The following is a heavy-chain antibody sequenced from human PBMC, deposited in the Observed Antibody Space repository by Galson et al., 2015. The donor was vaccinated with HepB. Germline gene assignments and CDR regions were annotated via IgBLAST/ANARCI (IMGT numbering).Heavy chain of an antibody. V-gene: IGHV3-23*01. CDR3: AKCSILASYYFYGIDV. D-gene: IGHD1-26*01. CDR2: ITDTGGST. Sequence: SLRLSCAASGFTFRNYAMSWVRQAPGKGLEWLSAITDTGGSTYYADSVKGRFTISRDNSKNTVYLQVNSVKVEDTAVYYCAKCSILASYYFYGIDVWGQGTTVTVSS. J-gene: IGHJ6*02. CDR1: GFTFRNYA.